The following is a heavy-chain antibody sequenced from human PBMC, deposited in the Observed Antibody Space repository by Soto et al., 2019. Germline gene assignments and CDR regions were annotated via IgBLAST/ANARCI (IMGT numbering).Heavy chain of an antibody. CDR2: IKHDGNEK. J-gene: IGHJ4*02. Sequence: EVHLDEAGGGLVQPGGSLRLSCVASGFTFSDYWMSWVRQVPGRGPEWLANIKHDGNEKYYVDFVKGRFTISRDNAKNSLFLQMNSLRVEDTAVDYCARGTYHYGSGSPFDYWGQGTLVTVS. CDR3: ARGTYHYGSGSPFDY. CDR1: GFTFSDYW. V-gene: IGHV3-7*04. D-gene: IGHD3-10*01.